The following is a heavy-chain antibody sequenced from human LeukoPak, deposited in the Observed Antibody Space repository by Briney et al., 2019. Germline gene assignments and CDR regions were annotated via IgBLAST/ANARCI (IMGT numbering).Heavy chain of an antibody. D-gene: IGHD6-19*01. CDR3: ARDLPRHSSGWYSGNDAFDI. CDR2: IYYSGST. J-gene: IGHJ3*02. Sequence: SETLSLTCTVSGGSISSGSYYWSWIRQPAGKGLEWIGSIYYSGSTYYNPSLKSRVTISVDTSKNQFSLKLSSVTAADTAVYYCARDLPRHSSGWYSGNDAFDIWGQGTMVTVSS. V-gene: IGHV4-39*07. CDR1: GGSISSGSYY.